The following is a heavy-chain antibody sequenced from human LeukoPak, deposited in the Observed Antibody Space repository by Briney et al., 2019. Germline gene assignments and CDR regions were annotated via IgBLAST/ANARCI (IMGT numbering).Heavy chain of an antibody. Sequence: PSETLSLTCTVSGDSISSSSYYWGWIRQPPGKGLEWIGSIYYSGSTYYNPSLKSRVTISVDTSKNQFSLKLSSVTAADTAVYYCARLTWDYFNYWGQGTLVTVSS. CDR2: IYYSGST. CDR3: ARLTWDYFNY. V-gene: IGHV4-39*01. D-gene: IGHD7-27*01. CDR1: GDSISSSSYY. J-gene: IGHJ4*02.